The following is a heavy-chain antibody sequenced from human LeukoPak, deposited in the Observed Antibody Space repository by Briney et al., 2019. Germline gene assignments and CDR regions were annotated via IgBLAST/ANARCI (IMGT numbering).Heavy chain of an antibody. CDR2: ISGSGGST. D-gene: IGHD2-21*02. J-gene: IGHJ4*02. CDR1: GFTFSSYG. Sequence: GGSLRLSCAASGFTFSSYGMSWVRQAPGKGVEWVSAISGSGGSTYYADSVKGRFTISRDNSKNTMYMKMNRQRAEDTAVYYCAKVRGGDCYWGCRGFDYWGQGTLIPVSS. V-gene: IGHV3-23*01. CDR3: AKVRGGDCYWGCRGFDY.